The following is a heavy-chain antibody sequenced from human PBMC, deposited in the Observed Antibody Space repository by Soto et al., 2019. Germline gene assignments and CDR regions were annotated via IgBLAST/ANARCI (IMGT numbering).Heavy chain of an antibody. J-gene: IGHJ4*02. V-gene: IGHV5-10-1*01. CDR2: IDPSDSQT. Sequence: ESLKISFKGAGDSFAGYWITWVRQKPGKGLEWMGRIDPSDSQTYYSPSFRGHVTISVTKSITTVFLQWSSLRASDTAMYYCARSPTLQLVHPAYFDYWGQGTLVTVSS. CDR3: ARSPTLQLVHPAYFDY. CDR1: GDSFAGYW. D-gene: IGHD1-1*01.